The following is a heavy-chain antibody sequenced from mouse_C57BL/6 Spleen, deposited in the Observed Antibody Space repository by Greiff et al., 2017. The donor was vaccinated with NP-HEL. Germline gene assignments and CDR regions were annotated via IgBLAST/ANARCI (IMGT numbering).Heavy chain of an antibody. Sequence: EVNLVESGGGLVKPGGSLKLSCAASGFTFSSYAMSWVRQTPEKRLEWVATISDGGSYTYYPDNVKGRFTIFRDNAKNHLYLQMSHVKSDDTAMYYCARDRMLIPTVDYAMDYWGQGTSVTVSS. J-gene: IGHJ4*01. D-gene: IGHD1-1*01. V-gene: IGHV5-4*01. CDR1: GFTFSSYA. CDR3: ARDRMLIPTVDYAMDY. CDR2: ISDGGSYT.